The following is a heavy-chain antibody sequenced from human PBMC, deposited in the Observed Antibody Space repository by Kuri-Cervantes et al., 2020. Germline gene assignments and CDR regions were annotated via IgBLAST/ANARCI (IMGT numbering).Heavy chain of an antibody. Sequence: SETLSLTCTVSGGSISSYYWSWIRQPAGKGLEWIGRIYTNGSTNYNPSLKSRVTISVDKSKNQFSLKLSSVTAADTAVYYCARDNCGGDCTPNWFDPWGQGTLVTVSS. CDR1: GGSISSYY. D-gene: IGHD2-21*02. V-gene: IGHV4-4*07. CDR2: IYTNGST. CDR3: ARDNCGGDCTPNWFDP. J-gene: IGHJ5*02.